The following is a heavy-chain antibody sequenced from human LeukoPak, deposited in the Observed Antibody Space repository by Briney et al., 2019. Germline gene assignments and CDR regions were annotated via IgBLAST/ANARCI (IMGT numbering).Heavy chain of an antibody. J-gene: IGHJ4*02. CDR1: GGSISSGGYS. CDR3: ARGRLDSYGWSFDY. CDR2: IYHSGST. D-gene: IGHD5-18*01. V-gene: IGHV4-30-2*01. Sequence: SETLSLTCAVSGGSISSGGYSWSWIRQPPGKGLEWIGYIYHSGSTYCNPSLKSRVTISVDRSKNQFSLKLSSVTAADTAVYYCARGRLDSYGWSFDYWGQGTLVTVSS.